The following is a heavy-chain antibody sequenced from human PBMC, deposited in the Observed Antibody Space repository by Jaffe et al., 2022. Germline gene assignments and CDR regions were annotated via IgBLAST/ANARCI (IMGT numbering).Heavy chain of an antibody. CDR1: GGSISSGSYY. Sequence: QVQLQESGPGLVKPSQTLSLTCTVSGGSISSGSYYWSWIRQPAGKGLEWIGRIYTSGSTNYNPSLKSRVTISVDTSKNQFSLKLSSVTAADTAVYYCARQGVAATNYYYYYMDVWGKGTTVTVSS. V-gene: IGHV4-61*02. CDR3: ARQGVAATNYYYYYMDV. J-gene: IGHJ6*03. D-gene: IGHD2-15*01. CDR2: IYTSGST.